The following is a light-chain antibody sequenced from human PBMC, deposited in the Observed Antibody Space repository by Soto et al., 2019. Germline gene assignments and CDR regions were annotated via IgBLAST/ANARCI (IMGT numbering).Light chain of an antibody. Sequence: DIQMTQSPSSLSASVGDRVTITCRAIETISHYLNWYQQKPGKAPKLLIYAASSLQIGFPGRFNGSGSGTDFVLTIMSLQPEDCATDFCQHSYSNSFTFGPRTSVEIK. CDR3: QHSYSNSFT. CDR1: ETISHY. CDR2: AAS. J-gene: IGKJ3*01. V-gene: IGKV1-39*01.